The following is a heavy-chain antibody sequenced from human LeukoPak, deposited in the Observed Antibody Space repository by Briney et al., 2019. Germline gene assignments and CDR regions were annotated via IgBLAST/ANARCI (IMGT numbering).Heavy chain of an antibody. CDR2: IWNDGTNK. CDR1: GFTFSSYG. Sequence: PGGSLRPSCAASGFTFSSYGMHWVRQAPGKGLKWVALIWNDGTNKVYADSVRGRFTISRDNSKNTLYLQMNSLKAEDTAVYYCARDHHSSGWYWDFDYWGQGTLVTVSS. V-gene: IGHV3-33*01. CDR3: ARDHHSSGWYWDFDY. D-gene: IGHD6-19*01. J-gene: IGHJ4*02.